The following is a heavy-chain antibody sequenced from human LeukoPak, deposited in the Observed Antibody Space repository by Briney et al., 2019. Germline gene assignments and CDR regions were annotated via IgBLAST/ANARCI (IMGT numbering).Heavy chain of an antibody. J-gene: IGHJ4*02. CDR3: ARGGIAAADLRFDY. D-gene: IGHD6-13*01. CDR1: GFTFSSYS. CDR2: ISSSSSYI. Sequence: GGSLRLSCAASGFTFSSYSMNWVRQTPGKGLEWVSSISSSSSYIYYADSVKGRFTISRDNAKNSLYLQMNSLRAEDTAVYYCARGGIAAADLRFDYWGQGTLVTVSS. V-gene: IGHV3-21*01.